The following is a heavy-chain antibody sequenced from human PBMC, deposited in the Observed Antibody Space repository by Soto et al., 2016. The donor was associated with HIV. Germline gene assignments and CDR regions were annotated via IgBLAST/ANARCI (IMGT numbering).Heavy chain of an antibody. Sequence: QVQLVQSGGEVKKPGSSVKVSCTASGGTFNTYTISWLRQAPGQGLEWMGGIIPILRIENYAQKFQGRVTITADKSTSTSYMDLSSLRSDDTAIYYCARVGARMTTAWFDPWGQGTLVTVSP. V-gene: IGHV1-69*10. CDR2: IIPILRIE. J-gene: IGHJ5*02. CDR1: GGTFNTYT. D-gene: IGHD4-17*01. CDR3: ARVGARMTTAWFDP.